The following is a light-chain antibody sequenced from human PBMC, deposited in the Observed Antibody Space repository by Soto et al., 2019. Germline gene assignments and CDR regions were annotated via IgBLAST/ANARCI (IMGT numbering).Light chain of an antibody. V-gene: IGLV1-47*01. J-gene: IGLJ2*01. CDR1: SSNIGQNY. Sequence: QSVLTQPPSASGTPGQRVTIPCSGSSSNIGQNYVFWYQVVPGTAPKLLIYRSNQRPSGVPDRFSGSKSGTTASLAISGLRSEDEAEYYCTSWDDGLGGVFGGGTTLTVL. CDR3: TSWDDGLGGV. CDR2: RSN.